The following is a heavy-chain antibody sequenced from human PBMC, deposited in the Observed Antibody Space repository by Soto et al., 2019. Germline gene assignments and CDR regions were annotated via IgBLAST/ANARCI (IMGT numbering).Heavy chain of an antibody. CDR3: ARVVSIAARRWVWGAFDI. D-gene: IGHD6-6*01. CDR1: GFTFSSYD. Sequence: PGGSLRLSCAASGFTFSSYDMHWVRQATGKGLEWVSAIGTAGDPYYPGSVKGRFTISRENAKNSLYLQMNSLRAGDTAVYYCARVVSIAARRWVWGAFDIWGQGTMVTVSS. CDR2: IGTAGDP. J-gene: IGHJ3*02. V-gene: IGHV3-13*05.